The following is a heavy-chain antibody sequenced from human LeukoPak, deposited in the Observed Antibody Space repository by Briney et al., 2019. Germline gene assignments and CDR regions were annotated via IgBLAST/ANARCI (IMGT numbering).Heavy chain of an antibody. CDR1: GGSFSDYH. V-gene: IGHV4-34*01. CDR2: INHSGTT. CDR3: ARPYSGYDRDAFDI. J-gene: IGHJ3*02. Sequence: SETLSLTCAVYGGSFSDYHWSWIRQPPGKGLEWIGEINHSGTTKYNPSLKSRVTISVDTSKNQFSLKLGSVTAADTSVYYCARPYSGYDRDAFDIWGQGTMVTVSS. D-gene: IGHD5-12*01.